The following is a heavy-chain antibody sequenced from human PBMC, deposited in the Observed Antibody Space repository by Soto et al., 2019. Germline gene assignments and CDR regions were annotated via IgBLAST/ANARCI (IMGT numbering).Heavy chain of an antibody. CDR1: GFTFSSYG. CDR3: AKASSGSYYFDY. CDR2: ISYDGSNK. V-gene: IGHV3-30*18. J-gene: IGHJ4*02. D-gene: IGHD1-26*01. Sequence: QVQLVESGGGVVQPGRSLRLSCAASGFTFSSYGMHWVRQAPGKGLEWVAVISYDGSNKYYADSVKGRFTISRDNSKNTLYLQMNSLRAEDPAVYYCAKASSGSYYFDYWGQGTLVTVSS.